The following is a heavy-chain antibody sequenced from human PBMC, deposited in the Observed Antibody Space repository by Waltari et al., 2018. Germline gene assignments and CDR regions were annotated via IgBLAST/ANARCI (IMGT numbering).Heavy chain of an antibody. V-gene: IGHV4-59*01. J-gene: IGHJ3*02. D-gene: IGHD6-13*01. Sequence: QVQLQESGPGLVKPSETLSLTCTVSGGSISSYYCSWIRQPPGKGLEWIGYIYYSGGTNYNPSLKSRVTISVDTSKNQFSLKLSSVTAADTAVYYCARGVYGVDAFDIWGQGTMVTVSS. CDR3: ARGVYGVDAFDI. CDR1: GGSISSYY. CDR2: IYYSGGT.